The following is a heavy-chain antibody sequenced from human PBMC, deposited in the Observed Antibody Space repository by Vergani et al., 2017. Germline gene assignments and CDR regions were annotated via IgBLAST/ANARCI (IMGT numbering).Heavy chain of an antibody. CDR3: ARASPGYSYGPAFRPLWNDY. J-gene: IGHJ4*02. V-gene: IGHV1-2*02. CDR1: GYTFTGYY. D-gene: IGHD5-18*01. CDR2: INPNSGGT. Sequence: QVQLVQSGAEVKKPGASVKVSCKASGYTFTGYYMHWVRQAPGQGLEWMGWINPNSGGTNYAQKFQGRVTMTRDTSISTAYMELSRLRSDDTAVYYCARASPGYSYGPAFRPLWNDYWGQGTLVTVSS.